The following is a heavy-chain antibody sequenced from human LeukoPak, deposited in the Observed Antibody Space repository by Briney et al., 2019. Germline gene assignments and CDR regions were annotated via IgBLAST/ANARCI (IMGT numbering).Heavy chain of an antibody. V-gene: IGHV1-18*01. CDR3: ARCGATVTMFFDY. J-gene: IGHJ4*02. CDR1: GYTFSIYG. CDR2: ISADNGNT. D-gene: IGHD4-17*01. Sequence: ASVKVSCKASGYTFSIYGITWVRQAPGQGLEWMGFISADNGNTNYAQKFQSRVTMTTDTSTSTAYMELRSLRADDTAVYYCARCGATVTMFFDYWGQGTLVTVSS.